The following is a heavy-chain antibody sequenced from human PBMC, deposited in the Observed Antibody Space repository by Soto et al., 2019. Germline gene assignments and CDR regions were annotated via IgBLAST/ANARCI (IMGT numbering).Heavy chain of an antibody. J-gene: IGHJ4*02. Sequence: QVQLVQSGAEVKKPGSSVKVSCKASGGTFSSYAISWVRQAPGQGLEWMGGIIPIFGTANYAQKFQGRVTIPADESTSTAYMELSSMRSEDTAVYYCARQWFGESYFDYWGQGTLVTVSS. CDR1: GGTFSSYA. CDR3: ARQWFGESYFDY. CDR2: IIPIFGTA. D-gene: IGHD3-10*01. V-gene: IGHV1-69*01.